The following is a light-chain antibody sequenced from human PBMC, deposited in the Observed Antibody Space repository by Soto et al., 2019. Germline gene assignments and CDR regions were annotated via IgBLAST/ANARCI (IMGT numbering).Light chain of an antibody. CDR2: SNN. CDR1: SSNIGSNT. J-gene: IGLJ2*01. V-gene: IGLV1-44*01. CDR3: AAWDDSLNAVV. Sequence: QSVLTQPPSASGTPGQRVTISCSGSSSNIGSNTVNWYQQLPGTAPKLLIYSNNQRPSGVPDRFSGSKSGTSASLAISGLQSEDEADYYCAAWDDSLNAVVFGGGTKLTVV.